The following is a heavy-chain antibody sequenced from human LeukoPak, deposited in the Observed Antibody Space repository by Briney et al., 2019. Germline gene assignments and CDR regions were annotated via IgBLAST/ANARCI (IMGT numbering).Heavy chain of an antibody. CDR3: ARDNSVGDNAWWFDP. Sequence: ASVKVSCKASGYTFTGYYMHWVRQAPGQGLEWMGLINPTGGSTGYAQKFQGRVTMTRDMSTSTDYMELSSLRSEDTAIYYCARDNSVGDNAWWFDPWGQGILVTVSS. CDR1: GYTFTGYY. J-gene: IGHJ5*02. V-gene: IGHV1-46*01. CDR2: INPTGGST. D-gene: IGHD1-26*01.